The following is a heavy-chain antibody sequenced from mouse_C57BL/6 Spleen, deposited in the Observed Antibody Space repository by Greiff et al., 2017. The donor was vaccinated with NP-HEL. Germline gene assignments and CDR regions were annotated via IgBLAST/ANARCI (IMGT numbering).Heavy chain of an antibody. D-gene: IGHD2-2*01. Sequence: EVQLQQSGPGLVKPSQSLSLTCSVTGYSITSGYYWNWIRQFPGNKLEWMGYISYDGSNNYNPSLKNRISITRDTSKNQFFLKLNSVTTEDTATYYCARDGNDVRTAWFAYWGQGTLVTVSA. V-gene: IGHV3-6*01. CDR1: GYSITSGYY. J-gene: IGHJ3*01. CDR2: ISYDGSN. CDR3: ARDGNDVRTAWFAY.